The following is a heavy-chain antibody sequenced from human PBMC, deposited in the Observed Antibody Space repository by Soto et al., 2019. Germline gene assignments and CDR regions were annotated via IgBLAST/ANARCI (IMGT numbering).Heavy chain of an antibody. CDR3: ARSDNVSLTASFDY. CDR2: VYYSGNA. CDR1: GASVSSGSYH. J-gene: IGHJ4*02. Sequence: QVQLQESGPGLVKPSETLSLTCSVSGASVSSGSYHWSWIRQPPGKGLEWLGCVYYSGNAKYNPSHXRXAXXSVDMSTNQVTLNLKSVTAADTAIYYCARSDNVSLTASFDYWGQGTLVTVST. V-gene: IGHV4-61*01. D-gene: IGHD2-21*02.